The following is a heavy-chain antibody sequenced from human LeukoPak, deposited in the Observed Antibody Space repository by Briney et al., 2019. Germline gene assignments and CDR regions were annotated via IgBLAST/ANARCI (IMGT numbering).Heavy chain of an antibody. CDR1: GYTFTSYG. CDR2: IIPILGIA. J-gene: IGHJ6*02. CDR3: ARVVDKVCSGGSCYSLDYYYYGMDV. Sequence: ASVKVSCKASGYTFTSYGISWVRQAPGQGLEWMGRIIPILGIANYAQKFQGRVTITADKSTSTAYMELSSLRSEDTAVYYCARVVDKVCSGGSCYSLDYYYYGMDVWGQGTTVTVSS. D-gene: IGHD2-15*01. V-gene: IGHV1-69*04.